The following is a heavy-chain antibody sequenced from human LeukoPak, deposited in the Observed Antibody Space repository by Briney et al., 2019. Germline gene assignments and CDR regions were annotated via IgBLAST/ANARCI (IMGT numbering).Heavy chain of an antibody. D-gene: IGHD6-6*01. CDR3: ARDPSHPYSSSHYFDY. J-gene: IGHJ4*02. CDR2: ISGSGDTS. Sequence: GGSLRLSCAASGFTVSSYAMSWVRQAPGKGLEWVSAISGSGDTSYYADSVKGRFTISRDNAKNSLFLQMNSLRAEDTAVYYCARDPSHPYSSSHYFDYWGQGTLVTVSS. V-gene: IGHV3-23*01. CDR1: GFTVSSYA.